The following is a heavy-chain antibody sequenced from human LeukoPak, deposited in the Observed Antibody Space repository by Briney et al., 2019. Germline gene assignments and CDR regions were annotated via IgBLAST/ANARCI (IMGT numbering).Heavy chain of an antibody. D-gene: IGHD5-18*01. Sequence: GSLRLSCAASGFTFSSYSMNWVRQAPGKGLEWIGEINHSGSTNYNPSLKSRVTISVDTSKNQFSLKLSSVTAADTAVYYCARGTAMVSIDYWGQGTLVTVSS. CDR3: ARGTAMVSIDY. CDR1: GFTFSSYS. V-gene: IGHV4-34*01. CDR2: INHSGST. J-gene: IGHJ4*02.